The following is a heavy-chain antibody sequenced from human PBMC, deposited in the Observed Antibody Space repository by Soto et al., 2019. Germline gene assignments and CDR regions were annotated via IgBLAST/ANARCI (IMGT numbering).Heavy chain of an antibody. D-gene: IGHD5-18*01. V-gene: IGHV4-61*01. CDR2: IYYAGTT. CDR3: ARNSRGYIYGYYFDS. J-gene: IGHJ4*02. Sequence: SETLSLTCTVSGGSVHNGSYYWSWLRQPPGKGLEWIGYIYYAGTTNYNPSLKSHVTISVDTSKNQFSLKVKSVSAADTAVYFCARNSRGYIYGYYFDSWGQGTLVTFS. CDR1: GGSVHNGSYY.